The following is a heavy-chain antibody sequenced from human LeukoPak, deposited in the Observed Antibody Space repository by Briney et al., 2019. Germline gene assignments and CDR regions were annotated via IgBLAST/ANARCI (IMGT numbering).Heavy chain of an antibody. CDR2: INHSGST. CDR1: GGSLSGYY. CDR3: ASIAAVYYDSSA. Sequence: SETLSLTCAVYGGSLSGYYWSWIRQPPGKGLEWIGEINHSGSTNYNPSLKSRVTISVDTSKNQFSLKLSSVTAADTAVYYCASIAAVYYDSSAWGQGTLVTVSS. V-gene: IGHV4-34*01. J-gene: IGHJ5*02. D-gene: IGHD3-22*01.